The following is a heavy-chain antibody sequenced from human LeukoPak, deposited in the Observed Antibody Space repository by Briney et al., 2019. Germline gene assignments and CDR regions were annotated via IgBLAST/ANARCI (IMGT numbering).Heavy chain of an antibody. D-gene: IGHD3-10*01. CDR3: ATDGMVRGLDYYGMDV. Sequence: APVKVSCKVSGYTLTELSMHWVRQAPGKGLEWMGGFDPEDGETIYAQKFQGRVTMTEDTSTDTAYMELSSLRSEDTAVYYCATDGMVRGLDYYGMDVWGQGTTVTVSS. V-gene: IGHV1-24*01. J-gene: IGHJ6*02. CDR2: FDPEDGET. CDR1: GYTLTELS.